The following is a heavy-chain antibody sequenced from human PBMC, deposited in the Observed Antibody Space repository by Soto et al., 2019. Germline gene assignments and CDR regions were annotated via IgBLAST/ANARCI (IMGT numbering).Heavy chain of an antibody. CDR2: IKSKTDDGTT. D-gene: IGHD3-16*02. J-gene: IGHJ5*02. CDR1: RVTVWIAG. Sequence: HAGCLGLCCAACRVTVWIAGVGGVRQAPGKGLEWVGRIKSKTDDGTTDYAAPVKGRFTISRDDSKNTLYLQMNSLKTEDTAVYYCTTDKMITFGRVIVPNWFDPWGQGTLVTVSS. CDR3: TTDKMITFGRVIVPNWFDP. V-gene: IGHV3-15*01.